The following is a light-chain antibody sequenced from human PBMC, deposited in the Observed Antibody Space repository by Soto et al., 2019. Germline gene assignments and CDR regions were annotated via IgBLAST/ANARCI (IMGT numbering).Light chain of an antibody. CDR3: SAYSDIDTKV. J-gene: IGLJ1*01. Sequence: QSVLTQPPSVSAAPGQRVAISCSGSSSNIGSNFVSWYQQFPGKAPKLILYEVNNRPSGVSNRFSGSKSDTTASLTISGLQPEDEADYYCSAYSDIDTKVFGTGTKVTVL. CDR1: SSNIGSNF. V-gene: IGLV2-14*03. CDR2: EVN.